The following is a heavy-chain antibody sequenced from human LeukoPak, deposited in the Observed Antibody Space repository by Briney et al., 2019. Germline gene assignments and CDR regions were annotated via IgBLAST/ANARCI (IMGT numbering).Heavy chain of an antibody. Sequence: LRLSCAASGFTFSDYYMSWIRQPPGKGLEWIGEINHSGSTNYNPSLKSRVTISVDTSKNQFSLKLSSVTAADTAVYYCARHSLWAGTGPWGQGTLVTVSS. CDR2: INHSGST. J-gene: IGHJ4*02. D-gene: IGHD2-8*02. V-gene: IGHV4-34*01. CDR3: ARHSLWAGTGP. CDR1: GFTFSDYY.